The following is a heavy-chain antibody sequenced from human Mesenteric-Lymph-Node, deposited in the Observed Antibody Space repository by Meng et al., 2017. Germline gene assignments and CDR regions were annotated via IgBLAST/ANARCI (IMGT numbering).Heavy chain of an antibody. CDR2: IYYSGST. J-gene: IGHJ4*02. CDR1: GGSISSGGYY. Sequence: QVQLQEPGPGLVKPSQTLSLTCTVSGGSISSGGYYWSWIRQHPGKGLEWIGYIYYSGSTYYNPSLKSLVTISVDTSKNQFSLKLSSVTAADTAVYYCARWGGGPSYFYFDYWGQGTLVTVSS. V-gene: IGHV4-31*01. D-gene: IGHD2-15*01. CDR3: ARWGGGPSYFYFDY.